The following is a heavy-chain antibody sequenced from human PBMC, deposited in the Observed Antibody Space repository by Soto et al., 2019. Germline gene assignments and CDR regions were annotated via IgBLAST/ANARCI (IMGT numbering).Heavy chain of an antibody. Sequence: PGGSLRLSCVASGFTFEMYYLHWVRQSPGKGPLWVARINDEGNNATYADSVKGRFTISRDNAKNTLYLQMDGLRVEDTGLYYCTRGPRVSSIGTGAYWGQGSLVTVSS. CDR3: TRGPRVSSIGTGAY. V-gene: IGHV3-74*01. CDR1: GFTFEMYY. J-gene: IGHJ4*02. CDR2: INDEGNNA. D-gene: IGHD1-26*01.